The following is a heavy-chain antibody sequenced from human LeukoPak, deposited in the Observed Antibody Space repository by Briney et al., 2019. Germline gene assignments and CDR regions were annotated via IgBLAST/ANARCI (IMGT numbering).Heavy chain of an antibody. J-gene: IGHJ4*02. CDR3: AKGMTTVTTRSDC. Sequence: GGSLRLSCAASGFTFSSYAMSWVRQAPGKGLEWVSTISGSGGDTYYADSVKGRFTIFRDNSKNTLYLQMNSLRGEDTAVYYCAKGMTTVTTRSDCWGQGTLVTVSS. D-gene: IGHD4-11*01. V-gene: IGHV3-23*01. CDR2: ISGSGGDT. CDR1: GFTFSSYA.